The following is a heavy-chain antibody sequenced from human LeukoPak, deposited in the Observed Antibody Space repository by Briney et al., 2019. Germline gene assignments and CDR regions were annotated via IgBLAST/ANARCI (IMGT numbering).Heavy chain of an antibody. D-gene: IGHD3-22*01. CDR2: ISGSGGST. CDR3: AKDSGYYDSSGPYY. V-gene: IGHV3-23*01. CDR1: GFTFSSYW. J-gene: IGHJ4*02. Sequence: GGSLRLSCAASGFTFSSYWMSWVRQAPGKGLEWVSAISGSGGSTYYADSVKGRFTISRDNSKNTLYLQMNSLRAEDTAVYYCAKDSGYYDSSGPYYWGQGTLVTVSS.